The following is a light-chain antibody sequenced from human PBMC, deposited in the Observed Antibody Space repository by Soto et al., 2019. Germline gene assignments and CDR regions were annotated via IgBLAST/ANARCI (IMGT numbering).Light chain of an antibody. Sequence: QSVLTQPRSVSGSPGQSVTISCTGTSSDVGGYSYVSWFQQHPGKAPKLMIYDVSKRPSGVPDRFSGSKSGNTASLTSSGLQAEDEADYYCCSFAGSYTLYVFGTGTKLTVL. CDR3: CSFAGSYTLYV. CDR2: DVS. J-gene: IGLJ1*01. CDR1: SSDVGGYSY. V-gene: IGLV2-11*01.